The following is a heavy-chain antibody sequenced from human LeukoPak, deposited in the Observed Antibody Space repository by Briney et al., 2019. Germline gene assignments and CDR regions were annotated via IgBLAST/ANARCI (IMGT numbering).Heavy chain of an antibody. V-gene: IGHV3-9*01. J-gene: IGHJ4*02. Sequence: PGRSLRLSCPASGFIFVDYAMHWLRQAPAKGLEWVSGISWNSGSIGYADSVKGRFTISRDNAKNSLYMQMNSLRAEDTALYYCAKAGTIAVAGSGFDYWGQGTLVTVSS. D-gene: IGHD6-19*01. CDR1: GFIFVDYA. CDR2: ISWNSGSI. CDR3: AKAGTIAVAGSGFDY.